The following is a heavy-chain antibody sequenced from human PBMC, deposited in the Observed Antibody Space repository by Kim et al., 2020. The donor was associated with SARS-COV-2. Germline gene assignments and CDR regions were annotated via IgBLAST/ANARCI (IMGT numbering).Heavy chain of an antibody. V-gene: IGHV1-3*01. D-gene: IGHD6-19*01. CDR1: GYTFTTYT. CDR3: ARDNSGGNDY. J-gene: IGHJ4*02. CDR2: ITPGNGNT. Sequence: ASVKVSCNTSGYTFTTYTIHWVRQAPGQRLEWMGWITPGNGNTRYSQNLQGRVTLTRDTSASTAYMQLSSLRSEDTAVYYCARDNSGGNDYWGQGTLVTV.